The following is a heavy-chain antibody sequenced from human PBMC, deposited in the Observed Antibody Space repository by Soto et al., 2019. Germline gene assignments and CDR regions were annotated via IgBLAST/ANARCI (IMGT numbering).Heavy chain of an antibody. V-gene: IGHV3-72*01. J-gene: IGHJ4*02. D-gene: IGHD2-8*01. Sequence: EVQLVEPGGGLVQPGGSLRLSCAASGFTFSDHYMDWVRQAPGKGLEWVVRSRSKAKSYSTEYAASVKGRFTVSRDASRIALYLQMNSLKAEDTAVYYCVVSIIVRAIHDHWGQGTLVTVSS. CDR2: SRSKAKSYST. CDR3: VVSIIVRAIHDH. CDR1: GFTFSDHY.